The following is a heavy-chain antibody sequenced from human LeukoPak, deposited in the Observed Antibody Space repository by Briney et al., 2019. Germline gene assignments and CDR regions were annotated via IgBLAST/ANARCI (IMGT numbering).Heavy chain of an antibody. D-gene: IGHD5-18*01. V-gene: IGHV1-2*04. CDR3: ARGYMDTAMVPASYFDY. CDR1: GYTFTDYY. CDR2: INPNSGGT. J-gene: IGHJ4*02. Sequence: GASVKASCKASGYTFTDYYMHWVRQAPGQGLEWMGWINPNSGGTNYAQKFQGWVTMTRDTSISTAYMELSRLRSDDTAVYYCARGYMDTAMVPASYFDYWGQGTLVTVSS.